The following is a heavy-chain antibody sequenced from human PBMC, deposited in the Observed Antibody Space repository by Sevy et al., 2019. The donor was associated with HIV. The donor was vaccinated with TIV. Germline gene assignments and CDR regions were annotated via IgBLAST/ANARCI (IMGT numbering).Heavy chain of an antibody. CDR1: GYSLIKLA. Sequence: ASVKVSCKVSGYSLIKLAIHWVRQAPGKGPEWLGTFDPEDGDPEDGETIYAQKFQDRVIMTEDTSTDTAFMELSSLTSEDTAVYYCATTRDYYDSSGYPFDDWGQGTLVTVSS. CDR2: FDPEDGDPEDGET. J-gene: IGHJ4*02. V-gene: IGHV1-24*01. D-gene: IGHD3-22*01. CDR3: ATTRDYYDSSGYPFDD.